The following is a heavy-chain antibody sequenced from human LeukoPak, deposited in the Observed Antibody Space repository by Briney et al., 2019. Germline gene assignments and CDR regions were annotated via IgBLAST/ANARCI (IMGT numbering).Heavy chain of an antibody. CDR3: AKDGLWLRYYYYGMDV. J-gene: IGHJ6*02. CDR2: ISGSGGST. V-gene: IGHV3-23*01. D-gene: IGHD5-18*01. CDR1: GFTFSSHA. Sequence: GGSLRLSCAASGFTFSSHAMSWVRQAPGKGLEWVSAISGSGGSTYYADSVKGRFTISRDNSKNTLYLQMNSLRAEDTAVYYCAKDGLWLRYYYYGMDVWGQGTTVTVSS.